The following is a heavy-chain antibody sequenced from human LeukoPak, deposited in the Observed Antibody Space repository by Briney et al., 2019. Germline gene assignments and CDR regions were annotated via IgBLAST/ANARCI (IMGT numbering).Heavy chain of an antibody. Sequence: GGSLRLSCAASGFTFSNAWMSWVRQAPGKGLEWVGRIKSKADGGTTDYAAPVKGRFTISRDDSKNTLYLQMNSLKTEDTAVYYCTTLMETFDAFDIWGQGTMVTVSS. CDR1: GFTFSNAW. CDR2: IKSKADGGTT. D-gene: IGHD2/OR15-2a*01. J-gene: IGHJ3*02. V-gene: IGHV3-15*01. CDR3: TTLMETFDAFDI.